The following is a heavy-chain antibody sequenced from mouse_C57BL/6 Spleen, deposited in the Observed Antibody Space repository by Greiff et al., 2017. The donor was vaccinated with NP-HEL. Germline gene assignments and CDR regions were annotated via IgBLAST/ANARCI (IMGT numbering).Heavy chain of an antibody. Sequence: VKLQQPGAELVKPGASVKLSCKASGYTFTSYWMQWVKQRPGQGLEWIGEIDPSDSYTNYNQKFKGKATLTVDTSSSTAYMQLSSLTSEDSAVYYCAGYYGSRDYAMDYWGQGTSVTVSS. J-gene: IGHJ4*01. D-gene: IGHD1-1*01. CDR3: AGYYGSRDYAMDY. CDR2: IDPSDSYT. V-gene: IGHV1-50*01. CDR1: GYTFTSYW.